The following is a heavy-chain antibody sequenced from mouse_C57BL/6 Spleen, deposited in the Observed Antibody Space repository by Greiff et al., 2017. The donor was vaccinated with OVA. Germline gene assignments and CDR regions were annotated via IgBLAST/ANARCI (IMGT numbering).Heavy chain of an antibody. CDR2: ISSGSSTI. D-gene: IGHD2-3*01. CDR3: ARCGYYFYYAMDY. Sequence: EVMLVESGGGLVKPGGSLKLSCAASGFTFSDYGMHWVRQAPEKGLEWVAYISSGSSTIYYADTVKGRFTISRDNAKNTLFLQMTSLRSEDTAMYYCARCGYYFYYAMDYWGQGTSVTVSS. J-gene: IGHJ4*01. V-gene: IGHV5-17*01. CDR1: GFTFSDYG.